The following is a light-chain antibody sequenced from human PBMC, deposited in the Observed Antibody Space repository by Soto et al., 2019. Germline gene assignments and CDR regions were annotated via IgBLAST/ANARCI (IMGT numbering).Light chain of an antibody. V-gene: IGKV3-20*01. CDR3: QQYVGSSWT. J-gene: IGKJ1*01. CDR1: QSIDNRY. Sequence: EIVLTQSPGTLSSSPGERATLSCRASQSIDNRYLAWYQHKPGQAPRLLIYATSSRAPGIPDRFGGSGSATDFTLTINRLEPEDFAVYYCQQYVGSSWTFGQGTKVDIK. CDR2: ATS.